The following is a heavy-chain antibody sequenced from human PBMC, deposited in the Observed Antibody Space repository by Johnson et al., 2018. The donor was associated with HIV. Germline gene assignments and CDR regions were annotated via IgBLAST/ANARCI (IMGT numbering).Heavy chain of an antibody. J-gene: IGHJ3*01. Sequence: VQLVESGGGVVRPGRSLRLSCAASGFIFDDYGMSWVRQVPGKGLEWVSGINWNGASTGYADSVKGRFTISRDNAEDSLYLQMDSLRAEDTALYYCARDRKYNFWSGYDTWGQGTMVSVSS. CDR2: INWNGAST. CDR1: GFIFDDYG. V-gene: IGHV3-20*04. CDR3: ARDRKYNFWSGYDT. D-gene: IGHD3-3*01.